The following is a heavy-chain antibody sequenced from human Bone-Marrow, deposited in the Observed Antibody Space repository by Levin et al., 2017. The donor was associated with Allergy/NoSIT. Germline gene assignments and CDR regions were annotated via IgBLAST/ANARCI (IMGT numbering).Heavy chain of an antibody. D-gene: IGHD2-15*01. CDR1: GFTFSSYG. J-gene: IGHJ2*01. CDR3: AKGWERAIVVVVAASHRYFGP. CDR2: ISYDGSNK. Sequence: GGSLRLSCAASGFTFSSYGMHWVRQAPGKGLEWVAVISYDGSNKYYADSVKGRFTISRDNSKNTLYLQMNSLRAEDTAVYYCAKGWERAIVVVVAASHRYFGPWGRGTLVTVSS. V-gene: IGHV3-30*18.